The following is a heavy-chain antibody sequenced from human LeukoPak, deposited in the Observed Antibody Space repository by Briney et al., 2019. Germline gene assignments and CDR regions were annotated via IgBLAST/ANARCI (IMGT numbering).Heavy chain of an antibody. CDR2: IYYSGST. D-gene: IGHD2-2*01. CDR1: GGPVSSGSYY. CDR3: ARDIVVVPAAKPLYYYYGMDV. Sequence: SETLSLTCTVSGGPVSSGSYYWSWIRQPPGKGLEWIGYIYYSGSTNYNPSLKSRVTISVDTSKNQFSLKLSSVTAADTAVYYCARDIVVVPAAKPLYYYYGMDVWGQGTTVTVSS. J-gene: IGHJ6*02. V-gene: IGHV4-61*01.